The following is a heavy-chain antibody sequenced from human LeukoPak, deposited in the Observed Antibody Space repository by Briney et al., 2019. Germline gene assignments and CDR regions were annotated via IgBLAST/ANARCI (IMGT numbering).Heavy chain of an antibody. J-gene: IGHJ3*02. V-gene: IGHV3-21*01. CDR1: GFTFSSYA. Sequence: GRSLRLSCAASGFTFSSYAMHWVRQAPGKGLEWVSSISSSSSYIYYADSVKGRFTISRDNAKNSLYLQMNSLRAEDTAVYYCARVGRQLVRGAFDIWGQGTMVTVSS. CDR3: ARVGRQLVRGAFDI. D-gene: IGHD6-13*01. CDR2: ISSSSSYI.